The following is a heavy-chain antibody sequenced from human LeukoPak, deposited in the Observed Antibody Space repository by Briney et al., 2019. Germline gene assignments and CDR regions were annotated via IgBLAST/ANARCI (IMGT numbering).Heavy chain of an antibody. CDR3: AKDRYGSGFNGLDP. Sequence: GRSLRLSCVGSGFQFDQVAMHWVRQVPGKGLEWVAGITWDSDVVGYADSVKGRFSISRDNAENSLFLQMNSLRLEDTAFYFCAKDRYGSGFNGLDPWGQGTLVTVSS. CDR2: ITWDSDVV. D-gene: IGHD3-10*01. CDR1: GFQFDQVA. J-gene: IGHJ5*02. V-gene: IGHV3-9*01.